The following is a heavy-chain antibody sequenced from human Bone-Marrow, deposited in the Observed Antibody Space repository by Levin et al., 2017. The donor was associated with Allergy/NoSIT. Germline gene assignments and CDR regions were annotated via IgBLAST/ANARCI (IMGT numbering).Heavy chain of an antibody. CDR3: SRDGPSGVDNSYYYGMDV. CDR1: GGTFSTYG. V-gene: IGHV1-69*11. J-gene: IGHJ6*02. CDR2: IIPVLGKT. D-gene: IGHD2-21*01. Sequence: KSGGSLRLSCKVSGGTFSTYGINWVRQAPGQGLEWMGRIIPVLGKTYYAQKFQGRVTITADESTSTAYMEVSSLISEDTAVYYCSRDGPSGVDNSYYYGMDVWGQGTTVTVSS.